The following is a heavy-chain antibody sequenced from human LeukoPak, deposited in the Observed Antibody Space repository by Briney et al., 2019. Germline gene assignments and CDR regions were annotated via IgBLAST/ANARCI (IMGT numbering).Heavy chain of an antibody. CDR1: GYSFTSYW. V-gene: IGHV5-51*01. D-gene: IGHD3-10*01. Sequence: GESLKISCKGSGYSFTSYWIGWVRQMPGKGLEWMGIIYPDDSDTKYSPSFQGQVTISADKSISTAYLQWSSLKASDTAMYYCARQLYYGSGSYYVDYWGQGALVTVSS. CDR3: ARQLYYGSGSYYVDY. CDR2: IYPDDSDT. J-gene: IGHJ4*02.